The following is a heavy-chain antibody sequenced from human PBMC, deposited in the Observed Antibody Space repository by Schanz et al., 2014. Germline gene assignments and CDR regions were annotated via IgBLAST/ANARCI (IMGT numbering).Heavy chain of an antibody. D-gene: IGHD6-13*01. J-gene: IGHJ4*02. Sequence: EVQLLESGGGLVQPGGSLRLSCAASGFSFRKSAMSWVRQAPGKGLEWVSALTGSGTTTYYADSVKGRFTISRDNSKNTLELQMNSLRAEDTAIYYCAKDLAAVGVFDYWGQGTLVTVSS. CDR2: LTGSGTTT. V-gene: IGHV3-23*01. CDR3: AKDLAAVGVFDY. CDR1: GFSFRKSA.